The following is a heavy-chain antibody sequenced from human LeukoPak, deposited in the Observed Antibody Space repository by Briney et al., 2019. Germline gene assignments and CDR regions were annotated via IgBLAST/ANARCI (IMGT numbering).Heavy chain of an antibody. V-gene: IGHV4-38-2*02. Sequence: SETLSLTCTVSGYSISSGYYWGWIRQPPGKGLEWIGSIYHSGSTYYNPSLKSRVTISVDTSKNQFSLKLSSVTAADTAVYYCAREVPAAPDAGFDPWGQGTLVTVSP. D-gene: IGHD2-2*01. CDR2: IYHSGST. CDR3: AREVPAAPDAGFDP. J-gene: IGHJ5*02. CDR1: GYSISSGYY.